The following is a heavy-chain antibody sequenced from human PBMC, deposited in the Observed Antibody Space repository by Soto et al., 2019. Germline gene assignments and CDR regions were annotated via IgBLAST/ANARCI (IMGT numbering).Heavy chain of an antibody. V-gene: IGHV3-13*01. CDR2: IGTAGDT. CDR1: GFTFSSYD. Sequence: GGSLRLSCAASGFTFSSYDMHWVRQATGKGLEWVSAIGTAGDTYYPGSVKGRFTISRENAKNSLYLQMNSLRAGDTAVYYCARVISSGWWGDAFDIWGQGTMVTVSS. CDR3: ARVISSGWWGDAFDI. J-gene: IGHJ3*02. D-gene: IGHD6-19*01.